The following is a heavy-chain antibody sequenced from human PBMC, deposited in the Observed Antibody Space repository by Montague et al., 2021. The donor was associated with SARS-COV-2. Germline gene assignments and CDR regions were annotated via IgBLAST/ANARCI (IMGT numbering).Heavy chain of an antibody. V-gene: IGHV4-31*03. Sequence: TRSLTCTLSGGSMNSGGYYWSWIRQHPGKGLEWIGYIYYTGSTFYNPSLKSRLTMSVDTSQNQFSLRLIPVTAADTAVYYCARGRGYTGYDSDWGQGTLVTVTS. CDR2: IYYTGST. J-gene: IGHJ4*02. CDR3: ARGRGYTGYDSD. D-gene: IGHD5-12*01. CDR1: GGSMNSGGYY.